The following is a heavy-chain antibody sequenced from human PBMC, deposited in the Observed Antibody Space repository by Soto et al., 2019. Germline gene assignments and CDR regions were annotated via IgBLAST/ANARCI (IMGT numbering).Heavy chain of an antibody. Sequence: GGSLRLSCAASGFTFSSYWMHWVRQAPGKGLVWVSRINSDGSSTSYADSVKGRFTISRDNAKNTLYLQMNSLRAEDTAVYYCAKSGYSGYDLGWGDLNDENYYYYMDVWGKGTTVTVSS. CDR2: INSDGSST. CDR3: AKSGYSGYDLGWGDLNDENYYYYMDV. V-gene: IGHV3-74*01. CDR1: GFTFSSYW. D-gene: IGHD5-12*01. J-gene: IGHJ6*03.